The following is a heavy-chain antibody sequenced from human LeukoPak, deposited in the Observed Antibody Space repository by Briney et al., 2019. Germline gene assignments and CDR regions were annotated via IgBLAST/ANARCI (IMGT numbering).Heavy chain of an antibody. V-gene: IGHV3-53*01. CDR1: GFTVSSNY. J-gene: IGHJ6*04. CDR3: ASPLSITMVRGVKGYYGMDV. CDR2: IYSGGST. D-gene: IGHD3-10*01. Sequence: PGGSLRLSCAASGFTVSSNYMSWVRQAPEKGLEWVSVIYSGGSTYYADSVKGRFTISRDNSKNTLYLQMNSLRAEDTAVYYCASPLSITMVRGVKGYYGMDVWGKGTTVTVSS.